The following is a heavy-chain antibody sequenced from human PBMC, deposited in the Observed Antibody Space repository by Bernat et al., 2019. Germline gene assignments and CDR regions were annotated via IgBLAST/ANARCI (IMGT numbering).Heavy chain of an antibody. J-gene: IGHJ6*02. Sequence: QVQLVESGGGVVQPGRSLRLSCAASGFTFSSYGMHWVRQAPGKGLEWVAVIWYDGSNKYYADSVKGRFTMSRDNSKTTLYLQMNSLRAEDTAVYYCARDGETYGSGSRPYYYYYGMDVWGQGTTVTVSS. CDR3: ARDGETYGSGSRPYYYYYGMDV. CDR1: GFTFSSYG. CDR2: IWYDGSNK. D-gene: IGHD3-10*01. V-gene: IGHV3-33*01.